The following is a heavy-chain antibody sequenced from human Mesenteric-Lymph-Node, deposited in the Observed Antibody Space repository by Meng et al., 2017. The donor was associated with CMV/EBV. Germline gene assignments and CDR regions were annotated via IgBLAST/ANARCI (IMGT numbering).Heavy chain of an antibody. V-gene: IGHV3-30*02. Sequence: GESLKISCAASGFTFSSYGMHWVRQAPGKGLEWVAFIRYDGSNKYYADSVKGRFTISRDNARNSLYMEMNSLRPEDTAVYYCVPHDCAMDVWGQGTTVTVSS. J-gene: IGHJ6*02. CDR2: IRYDGSNK. CDR1: GFTFSSYG. CDR3: VPHDCAMDV.